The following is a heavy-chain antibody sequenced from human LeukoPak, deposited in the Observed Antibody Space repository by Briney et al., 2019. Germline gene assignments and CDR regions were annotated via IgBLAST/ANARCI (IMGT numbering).Heavy chain of an antibody. Sequence: GGSLRLSCAASGFTVSSNYMSWVRQAPGKGLEWVSVIYSGGSTYYADSVKGRFTISRDNSKNALYLQMNSLRAEDTAVYYCARGEYQLPQGNWGQGTLVTVSS. D-gene: IGHD2-2*01. CDR1: GFTVSSNY. CDR2: IYSGGST. V-gene: IGHV3-66*02. J-gene: IGHJ4*02. CDR3: ARGEYQLPQGN.